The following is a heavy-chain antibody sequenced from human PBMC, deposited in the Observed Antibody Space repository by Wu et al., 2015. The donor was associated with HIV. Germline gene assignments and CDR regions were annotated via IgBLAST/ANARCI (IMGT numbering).Heavy chain of an antibody. D-gene: IGHD2-8*01. CDR3: VTVSNGK. CDR1: GYTFTDYY. CDR2: VDPRDGET. V-gene: IGHV1-69-2*01. Sequence: EVLLIQSGAEVKKPGTTVKISCKVSGYTFTDYYIHWVQQAPGKGLEWMGIVDPRDGETKYAQRFQGRVTIVADTSTETVYLEINSLRSEDTVLLYCVTVSNGKWGQGXWSPSPQ. J-gene: IGHJ1*01.